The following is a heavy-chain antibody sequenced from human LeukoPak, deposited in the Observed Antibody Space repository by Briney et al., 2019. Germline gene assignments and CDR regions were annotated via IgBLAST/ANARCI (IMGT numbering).Heavy chain of an antibody. J-gene: IGHJ4*02. D-gene: IGHD3-3*01. V-gene: IGHV1-46*01. CDR2: INPSGGST. Sequence: ASVKVSCKASGYTFTSYYMHWVRQAPGQGLEWMGIINPSGGSTSYAQKFQGRVTMTRDTSTSTVYMELSSLRSEDTAVYYCARDRGQDFGVVIIHDYWGQXTLVXVSS. CDR3: ARDRGQDFGVVIIHDY. CDR1: GYTFTSYY.